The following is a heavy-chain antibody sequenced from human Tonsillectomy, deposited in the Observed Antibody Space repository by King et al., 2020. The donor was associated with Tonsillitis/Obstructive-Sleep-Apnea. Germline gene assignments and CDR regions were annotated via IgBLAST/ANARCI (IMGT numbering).Heavy chain of an antibody. Sequence: LQLQESGPGLVKPSETLSLTCTVSCDSLSSSSYYLGWFRQPPGKGLEWIGSIYYSGRTYYPPPLKSRLTIAIDTSNNQFSLKLSSVTAADTAVYYCTRNGKSSIAVAVYWGQGTLVTVSS. CDR2: IYYSGRT. J-gene: IGHJ4*02. CDR1: CDSLSSSSYY. CDR3: TRNGKSSIAVAVY. V-gene: IGHV4-39*01. D-gene: IGHD6-19*01.